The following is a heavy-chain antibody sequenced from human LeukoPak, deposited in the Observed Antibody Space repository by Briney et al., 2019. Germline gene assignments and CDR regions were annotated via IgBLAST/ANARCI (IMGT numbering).Heavy chain of an antibody. J-gene: IGHJ5*02. D-gene: IGHD3-3*01. CDR1: GYTFTSYY. CDR3: ARGPYDFWSGSPRSFDP. V-gene: IGHV1-46*01. Sequence: ASVKVSCKASGYTFTSYYMHWVRQAPGQGLEWMGMFNPSGGGTTYAQKFQGRVTMTTDTSTSTAYMELRSLRSDDTAVYFCARGPYDFWSGSPRSFDPWGQGTLVTVSS. CDR2: FNPSGGGT.